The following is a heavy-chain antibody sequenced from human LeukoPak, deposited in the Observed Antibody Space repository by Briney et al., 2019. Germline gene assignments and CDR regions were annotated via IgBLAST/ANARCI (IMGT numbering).Heavy chain of an antibody. D-gene: IGHD3-10*01. CDR1: GGSFSGYY. CDR3: ASGYYGPFDY. Sequence: SETLSLTCAVYGGSFSGYYWSWIRQPPGKGLEWIGEINHSGSTNYNPSLKSRVTISVDTSKNQFSLKLSSVTAADTAVYYCASGYYGPFDYWGQGTLVTVSS. J-gene: IGHJ4*02. V-gene: IGHV4-34*01. CDR2: INHSGST.